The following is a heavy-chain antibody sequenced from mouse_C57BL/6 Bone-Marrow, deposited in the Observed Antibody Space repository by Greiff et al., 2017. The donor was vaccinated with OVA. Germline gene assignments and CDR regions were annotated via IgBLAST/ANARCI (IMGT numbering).Heavy chain of an antibody. CDR3: ARRPYGSSPYYAMDY. CDR1: GYTFTDYN. CDR2: INPNNGGT. D-gene: IGHD1-1*01. Sequence: EVQLQQSGPELVKPGASVKIPCKASGYTFTDYNMDWVKQSHGKSLEWIGDINPNNGGTIYNQKFKGKATLTVDKSSSTAYMELRSLTSEDTAVYYCARRPYGSSPYYAMDYWVKEPQSPSPQ. V-gene: IGHV1-18*01. J-gene: IGHJ4*01.